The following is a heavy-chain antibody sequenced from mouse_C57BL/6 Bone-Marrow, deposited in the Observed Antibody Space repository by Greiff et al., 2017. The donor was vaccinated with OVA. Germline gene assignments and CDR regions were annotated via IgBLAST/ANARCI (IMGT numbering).Heavy chain of an antibody. J-gene: IGHJ2*01. CDR1: GYTFTDYN. D-gene: IGHD2-2*01. Sequence: EVKLVESGPELVKPGASVKMSCKASGYTFTDYNMHWVKQSHGKSLEWIGYINPNNGGTSYNQKFKGKATLTVNKSSSTAYMELRSLTSEDSAVYYCAREGGYDLNYFDYWGQGTTLTVSS. CDR2: INPNNGGT. V-gene: IGHV1-22*01. CDR3: AREGGYDLNYFDY.